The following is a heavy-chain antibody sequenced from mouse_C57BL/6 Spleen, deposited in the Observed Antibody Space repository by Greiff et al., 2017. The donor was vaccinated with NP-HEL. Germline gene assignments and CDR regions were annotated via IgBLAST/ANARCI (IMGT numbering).Heavy chain of an antibody. CDR3: ASLNGDPYYFDY. V-gene: IGHV1-82*01. CDR2: IYPGDGDT. CDR1: GYAFSSSW. D-gene: IGHD4-1*01. Sequence: VQLQQSGPELVKPGASVKISCKASGYAFSSSWMNWVKQRPGKGLEWIGRIYPGDGDTNYNGKFKGKATLTADKSSSTAYMQLSSLTSEDSAVYFCASLNGDPYYFDYWGQGTTLTVSS. J-gene: IGHJ2*01.